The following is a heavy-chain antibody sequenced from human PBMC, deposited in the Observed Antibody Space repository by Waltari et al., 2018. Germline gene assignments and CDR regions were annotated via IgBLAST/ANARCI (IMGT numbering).Heavy chain of an antibody. J-gene: IGHJ4*02. V-gene: IGHV1-69*02. CDR3: ARGVTTSPFDY. CDR2: IIPILGIA. CDR1: GGTFSSYT. D-gene: IGHD4-17*01. Sequence: QVQLVQSGAEVKKPGSSVKVSCKASGGTFSSYTISWERQAPGQGLEWMGRIIPILGIANYAQKFQGRVTMTADKSTSTAYMDLSSLRSEDTAVYYCARGVTTSPFDYWGQGTLVTVSS.